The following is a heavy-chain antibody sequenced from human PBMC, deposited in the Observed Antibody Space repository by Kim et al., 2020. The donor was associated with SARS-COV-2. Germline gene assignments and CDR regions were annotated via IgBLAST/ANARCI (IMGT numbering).Heavy chain of an antibody. CDR1: GYTLTELS. CDR3: ATERRFRDYYDSSGYV. J-gene: IGHJ6*02. V-gene: IGHV1-24*01. D-gene: IGHD3-22*01. Sequence: ASVKVSCKVSGYTLTELSMHWVRQAPGKGLEWMGGFDPEDGETIYAQKFQGRVTMTEDTSTDTAYMELSSLRSEDTAVYYCATERRFRDYYDSSGYVWGQGTTVTVSS. CDR2: FDPEDGET.